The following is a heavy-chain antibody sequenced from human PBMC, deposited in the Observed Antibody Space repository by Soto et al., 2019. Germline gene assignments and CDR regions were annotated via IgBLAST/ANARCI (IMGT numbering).Heavy chain of an antibody. J-gene: IGHJ6*02. D-gene: IGHD3-10*01. CDR2: ISHEGSRK. CDR3: ANARGPLGNYGMDV. Sequence: QVKLVESGGGVVQPGRSLRLSCAASGFTFSTYGMHWVRQAPGKGLDWLAVISHEGSRKYYGDSVKGRFTISRDNSKKTLYLQMNSLRPEDTAVYYCANARGPLGNYGMDVWGQGATVTVSS. CDR1: GFTFSTYG. V-gene: IGHV3-30*18.